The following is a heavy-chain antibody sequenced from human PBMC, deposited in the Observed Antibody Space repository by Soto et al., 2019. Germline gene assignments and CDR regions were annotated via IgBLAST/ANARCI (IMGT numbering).Heavy chain of an antibody. CDR2: IYHSGST. CDR1: GGAIISGGYS. Sequence: SETLSLTCAVSGGAIISGGYSFVCIRQPPGNGLELIGYIYHSGSTYYNPSLKSRVTISVDRSKNQFSLKLSSVTAADTAVYYCVAGPIYGGKLLDYWGQGTLVTVSS. J-gene: IGHJ4*02. D-gene: IGHD4-17*01. CDR3: VAGPIYGGKLLDY. V-gene: IGHV4-30-2*01.